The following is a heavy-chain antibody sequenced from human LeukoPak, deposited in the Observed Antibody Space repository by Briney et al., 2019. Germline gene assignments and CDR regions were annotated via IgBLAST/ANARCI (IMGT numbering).Heavy chain of an antibody. CDR3: ARDLGIQLWLFDY. CDR2: ISPSAGST. Sequence: ASVKVSCKASGYTFTNYYMHWVRQAPGHGPEWMGIISPSAGSTSYAQKFQDRVTMTRDTSTSTVYMEMSSLRSGDTAVYYCARDLGIQLWLFDYWGQGTLVTVSS. CDR1: GYTFTNYY. J-gene: IGHJ4*02. V-gene: IGHV1-46*01. D-gene: IGHD5-18*01.